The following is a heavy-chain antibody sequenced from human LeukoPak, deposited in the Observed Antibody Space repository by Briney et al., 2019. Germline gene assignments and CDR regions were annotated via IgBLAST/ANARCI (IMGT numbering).Heavy chain of an antibody. Sequence: GGSLRLSCAASGFTFRNYEMNWVRQAPEKGLECVSYISSSGSTVYYADSVKGRFTISRDNAKNSLYLQMNSLRAEDTALYYCARGPSVGSGWSPDLWGQGTPVTVSS. CDR3: ARGPSVGSGWSPDL. CDR2: ISSSGSTV. CDR1: GFTFRNYE. J-gene: IGHJ5*02. D-gene: IGHD6-19*01. V-gene: IGHV3-48*03.